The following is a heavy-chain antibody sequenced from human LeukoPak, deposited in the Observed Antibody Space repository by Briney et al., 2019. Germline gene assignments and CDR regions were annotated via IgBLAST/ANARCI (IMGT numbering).Heavy chain of an antibody. D-gene: IGHD3-10*01. CDR2: MNPSSGNT. J-gene: IGHJ4*02. CDR1: GYTFTSYD. Sequence: PPASVTVSCKASGYTFTSYDINWVRQATGQGPEWMGWMNPSSGNTGYAQRFQGRVTMTRDTSINTAYLELSSLRSEDTAVYYCASHTYYYSSGSFAYWGQGTLVTVSS. CDR3: ASHTYYYSSGSFAY. V-gene: IGHV1-8*01.